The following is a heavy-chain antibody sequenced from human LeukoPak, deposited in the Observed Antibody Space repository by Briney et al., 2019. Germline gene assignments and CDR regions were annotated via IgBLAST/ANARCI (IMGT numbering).Heavy chain of an antibody. J-gene: IGHJ4*02. Sequence: GGSLRLSCAASGFTFDDYAMHWVRQAPGKGLEWVSGISWNSGSIGYADSVKGRFTISRDNAKNSLYLQMNSLRAEDTALYYCAKAYDYGELGITFDYWAREPWSPSPQ. CDR3: AKAYDYGELGITFDY. CDR2: ISWNSGSI. V-gene: IGHV3-9*01. D-gene: IGHD4-17*01. CDR1: GFTFDDYA.